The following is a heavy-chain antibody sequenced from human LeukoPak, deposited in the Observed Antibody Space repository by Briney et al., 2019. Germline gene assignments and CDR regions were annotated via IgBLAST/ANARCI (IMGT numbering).Heavy chain of an antibody. CDR2: INPNSGGT. V-gene: IGHV1-2*02. Sequence: APVKVSCKASGYTFTGYYMHWVRQAAGQGLEWMGWINPNSGGTNYAQKFQGRVTMARDTSISTACMELSRLRSDDTAVYYCARIAAAVDYWGQGTLVTVSS. D-gene: IGHD6-13*01. CDR3: ARIAAAVDY. J-gene: IGHJ4*02. CDR1: GYTFTGYY.